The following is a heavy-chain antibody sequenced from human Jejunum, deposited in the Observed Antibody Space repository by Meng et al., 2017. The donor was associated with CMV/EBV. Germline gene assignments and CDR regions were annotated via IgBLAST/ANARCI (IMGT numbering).Heavy chain of an antibody. D-gene: IGHD4-17*01. Sequence: FTFTSYSINLVRRAPRKGLGWLSYISGIITYVYHADSVRGRFAISRDNAKNSVYLQMNSLRAEDTAVYYCARAIDYGDPNWFDPWVQGTLVTVSS. CDR2: ISGIITYV. J-gene: IGHJ5*02. CDR1: FTFTSYS. V-gene: IGHV3-21*01. CDR3: ARAIDYGDPNWFDP.